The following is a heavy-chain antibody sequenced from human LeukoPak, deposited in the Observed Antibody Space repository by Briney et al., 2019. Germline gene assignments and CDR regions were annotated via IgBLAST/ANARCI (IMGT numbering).Heavy chain of an antibody. CDR3: ARDFSSGWWSFDY. D-gene: IGHD6-19*01. CDR2: ISSSSSTI. J-gene: IGHJ4*02. V-gene: IGHV3-48*01. Sequence: PGGSLRLSCAASGFTFSSYEMNWVRQAPGKGLEWVSYISSSSSTIYYADSVKGRFTISRDNAKNSLYLQMNSLRAEDTAVYYCARDFSSGWWSFDYWGQGTLVTVSS. CDR1: GFTFSSYE.